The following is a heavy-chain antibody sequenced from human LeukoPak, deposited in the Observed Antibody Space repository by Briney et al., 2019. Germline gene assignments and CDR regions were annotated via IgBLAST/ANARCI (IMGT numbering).Heavy chain of an antibody. Sequence: GGSLRLSCSVSGFTFSTYWMSWVRQAPGKGLEWVSGISGSGGTTYYADSVKGRFTISRDNSKNTLYLQMDSLRAEDTAVYHCAKSYYYGWGSYSRNNWFDPWGQGTLVTVSS. J-gene: IGHJ5*02. V-gene: IGHV3-23*01. CDR3: AKSYYYGWGSYSRNNWFDP. CDR2: ISGSGGTT. D-gene: IGHD3-10*01. CDR1: GFTFSTYW.